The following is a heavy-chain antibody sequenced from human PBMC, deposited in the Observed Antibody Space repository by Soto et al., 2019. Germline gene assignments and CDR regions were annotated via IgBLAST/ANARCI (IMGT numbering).Heavy chain of an antibody. CDR3: VRAYSRNREYDVFDI. D-gene: IGHD6-13*01. J-gene: IGHJ3*02. Sequence: QVQLVQSGAEVKKPGSSVKVSCKASGGTFRTSGITWVRQAPGQGIEWMGGIIPMFGTANYAQKFEGRVTMTEDESTSTAYMEMSSLRSEDTAVYYCVRAYSRNREYDVFDIWGQGTMVSVSS. CDR2: IIPMFGTA. V-gene: IGHV1-69*12. CDR1: GGTFRTSG.